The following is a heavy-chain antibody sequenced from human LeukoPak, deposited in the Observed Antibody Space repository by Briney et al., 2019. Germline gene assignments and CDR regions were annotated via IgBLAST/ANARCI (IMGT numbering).Heavy chain of an antibody. D-gene: IGHD1-14*01. CDR2: IKAKTDGGTT. CDR1: GYSISSGYY. Sequence: PSETLSLTCTVSGYSISSGYYWGWIRQPPGKGLEWVGRIKAKTDGGTTDYATPVKGRFTISRDDSKNTLSLQMNSLKTEDTAMYYCTTSGIPGTSGPDYWGQGTLVIVSS. CDR3: TTSGIPGTSGPDY. V-gene: IGHV3-15*01. J-gene: IGHJ4*02.